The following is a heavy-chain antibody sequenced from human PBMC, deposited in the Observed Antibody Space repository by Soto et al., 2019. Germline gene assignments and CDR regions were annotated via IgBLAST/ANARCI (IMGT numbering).Heavy chain of an antibody. CDR3: ARESGTRYSYYYYYYGMDV. J-gene: IGHJ6*02. V-gene: IGHV3-66*01. Sequence: GGSLRLSCAASGFTVSSNYMSWVRQAPGKGLEWVSVIYSGGSTYYADSVKGRFTISRDNSKNTLYLQMNSLRAEDTAVYYGARESGTRYSYYYYYYGMDVWGQGTTVTVSS. D-gene: IGHD2-15*01. CDR1: GFTVSSNY. CDR2: IYSGGST.